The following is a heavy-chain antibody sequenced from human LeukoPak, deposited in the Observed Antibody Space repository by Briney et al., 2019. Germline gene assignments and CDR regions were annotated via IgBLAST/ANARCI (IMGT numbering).Heavy chain of an antibody. Sequence: GGSLRLSCAASGFSFNSAAMTWVRQAPGKVLEWVSLVSSSGANTYYADSVKGRFTISRDNSKNTLYLQMDSLRAEDTAVYYCAKDLRPQIPYGESPRGTAPMGYWGQGALVTVSS. V-gene: IGHV3-23*01. D-gene: IGHD4-17*01. CDR1: GFSFNSAA. CDR3: AKDLRPQIPYGESPRGTAPMGY. CDR2: VSSSGANT. J-gene: IGHJ4*02.